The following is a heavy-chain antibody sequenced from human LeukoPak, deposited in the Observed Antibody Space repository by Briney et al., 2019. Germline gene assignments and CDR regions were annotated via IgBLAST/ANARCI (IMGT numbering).Heavy chain of an antibody. V-gene: IGHV5-51*01. Sequence: GESLKISCKGSGYIFTSYWIGWVRQMRGKGLEWRGIIYPGDSDTNYSPSFQGQVSISADKSISTAYLQWSSLKASATAMYYCARLQAFDIWGQGTMVTVSS. CDR1: GYIFTSYW. CDR2: IYPGDSDT. CDR3: ARLQAFDI. J-gene: IGHJ3*02.